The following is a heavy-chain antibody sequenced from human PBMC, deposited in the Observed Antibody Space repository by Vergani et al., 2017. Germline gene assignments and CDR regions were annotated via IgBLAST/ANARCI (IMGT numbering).Heavy chain of an antibody. V-gene: IGHV4-34*01. CDR3: ARGGPHHYVWGTYRSYYYYMDV. D-gene: IGHD3-16*02. CDR1: GGSFSGKY. CDR2: INYSGST. J-gene: IGHJ6*02. Sequence: QVQLQQWGVGLLKSSETLSLTCAVYGGSFSGKYWSWIRQSPGTGLEWIGEINYSGSTNYNPSRKSRVSISVDRSKFQFSLKLTSVTAADTAVYYCARGGPHHYVWGTYRSYYYYMDVWGQGTTVTVSS.